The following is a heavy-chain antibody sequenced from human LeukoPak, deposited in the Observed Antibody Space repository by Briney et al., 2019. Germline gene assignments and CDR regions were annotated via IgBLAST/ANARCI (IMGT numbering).Heavy chain of an antibody. J-gene: IGHJ2*01. D-gene: IGHD2/OR15-2a*01. V-gene: IGHV3-23*01. CDR2: IAVSGGTT. Sequence: GGSLRLSCAASGFTFSTSEMSWVRQAPGKGLEWVSSIAVSGGTTYSASSMGRFIIFRDNSNNTPLLQIITLRTEDTAAFYYAERILAWYCDLWGRGTLVTVSS. CDR1: GFTFSTSE. CDR3: AERILAWYCDL.